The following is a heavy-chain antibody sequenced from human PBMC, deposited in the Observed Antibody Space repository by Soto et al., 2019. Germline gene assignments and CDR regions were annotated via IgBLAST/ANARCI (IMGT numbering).Heavy chain of an antibody. D-gene: IGHD6-13*01. Sequence: PSETLSLTCTVSGGSISSGGYYWSWIRQHPGKGLEWIGYIYYSGSTYYNPSLKSRVTISVDTSKNQFSLKLSSVTAADTAVYYCARDRLPRGGDRIAAASNWFDPWGQGTLVTVYS. J-gene: IGHJ5*02. V-gene: IGHV4-31*03. CDR3: ARDRLPRGGDRIAAASNWFDP. CDR2: IYYSGST. CDR1: GGSISSGGYY.